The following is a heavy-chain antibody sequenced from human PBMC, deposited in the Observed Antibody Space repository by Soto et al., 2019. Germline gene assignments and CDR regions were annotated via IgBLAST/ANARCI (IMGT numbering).Heavy chain of an antibody. Sequence: QVQLQQWGAGLLKPSETLSLTCAVYGGSFSGYYWSWIRQPPGKGLEWIGEINHSGSTNYNPSLKSRVTISVDTSKNQFSLKLSSVTAADTAVYYCARGPRQQLAYFDYWGQGTLVTVSS. J-gene: IGHJ4*02. D-gene: IGHD6-13*01. CDR3: ARGPRQQLAYFDY. CDR2: INHSGST. V-gene: IGHV4-34*01. CDR1: GGSFSGYY.